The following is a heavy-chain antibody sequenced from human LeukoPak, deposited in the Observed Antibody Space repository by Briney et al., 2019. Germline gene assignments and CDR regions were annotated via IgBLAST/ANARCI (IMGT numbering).Heavy chain of an antibody. CDR2: MNPNSGNT. Sequence: ASVKVSCKASGYTFTSYDINWVRQATGQGLEWMGWMNPNSGNTGYAQKFQGRVTMTRNTSISTAYMELSSLRSEDTAVYYCARPQVWGGYSDYWGQGTLVTVSS. CDR1: GYTFTSYD. CDR3: ARPQVWGGYSDY. V-gene: IGHV1-8*01. D-gene: IGHD3-3*01. J-gene: IGHJ4*02.